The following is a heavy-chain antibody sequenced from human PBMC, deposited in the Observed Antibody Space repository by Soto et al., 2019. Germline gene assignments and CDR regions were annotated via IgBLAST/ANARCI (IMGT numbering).Heavy chain of an antibody. CDR2: IIPIFGTA. Sequence: SVKVSCKASGGTFSSYAISWVRQAPGQGLEWMGGIIPIFGTANYAQKFQGRVTITADESTSTAYMELSSLRSEDTAVYYCARATFPATNPKSGTVTRFDYWGQGTLVTVSS. J-gene: IGHJ4*02. CDR3: ARATFPATNPKSGTVTRFDY. D-gene: IGHD4-17*01. V-gene: IGHV1-69*13. CDR1: GGTFSSYA.